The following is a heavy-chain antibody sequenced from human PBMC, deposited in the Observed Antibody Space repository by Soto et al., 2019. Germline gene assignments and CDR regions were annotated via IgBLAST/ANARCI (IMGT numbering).Heavy chain of an antibody. V-gene: IGHV4-39*01. CDR3: ARTGTAEDYYGMDV. CDR1: GGSISSSSYY. Sequence: SETLSLTCTVSGGSISSSSYYWGWIRQPPGKGLEWIGSIYYSGSTYYNPSLKSRVTISVDTSKNQFSLKLSSVAAADTAVYYCARTGTAEDYYGMDVWGQGTTVTVSS. J-gene: IGHJ6*02. D-gene: IGHD1-1*01. CDR2: IYYSGST.